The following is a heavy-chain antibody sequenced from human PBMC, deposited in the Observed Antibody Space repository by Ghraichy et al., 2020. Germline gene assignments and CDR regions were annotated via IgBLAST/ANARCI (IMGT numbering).Heavy chain of an antibody. CDR2: ISYDGKNK. V-gene: IGHV3-30*18. J-gene: IGHJ6*03. D-gene: IGHD2-2*01. Sequence: VAVISYDGKNKYYADSVKGRFIISRDNSKNTLYLQMNSLRSEDTAVYYCAKDRCSSISSHCMYSCMHVCGK. CDR3: AKDRCSSISSHCMYSCMHV.